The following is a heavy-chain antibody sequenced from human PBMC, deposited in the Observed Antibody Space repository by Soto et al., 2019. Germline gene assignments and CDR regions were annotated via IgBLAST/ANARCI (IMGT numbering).Heavy chain of an antibody. J-gene: IGHJ4*02. V-gene: IGHV1-69*13. Sequence: GASVKVSCKASGGTFSSYAISWVRQAPGQGLEWMGGIIPIFGTANYAQKFQGRVTITADESTSTAYMELSSLRSEDTAAYYCARERYYDSSGYAPFDYWGQGTLVTVSS. CDR1: GGTFSSYA. CDR2: IIPIFGTA. CDR3: ARERYYDSSGYAPFDY. D-gene: IGHD3-22*01.